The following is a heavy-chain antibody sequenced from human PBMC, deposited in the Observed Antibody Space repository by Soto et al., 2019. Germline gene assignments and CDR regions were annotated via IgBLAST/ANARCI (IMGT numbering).Heavy chain of an antibody. CDR1: GFTFSSYA. CDR2: ISGSGGST. D-gene: IGHD3-3*01. Sequence: PGGFLRLSCAASGFTFSSYAMSWVRQAPGKGLEWVSAISGSGGSTYYADSVKGRFTISRDNSKNTLYLQMNSLRAEDTAVYYCANRPRYDLDYYYGMDVWGQGTTVTVSS. J-gene: IGHJ6*02. V-gene: IGHV3-23*01. CDR3: ANRPRYDLDYYYGMDV.